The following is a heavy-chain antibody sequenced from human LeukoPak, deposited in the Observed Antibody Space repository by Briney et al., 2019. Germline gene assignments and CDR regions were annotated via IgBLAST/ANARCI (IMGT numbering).Heavy chain of an antibody. CDR2: IYYSGST. J-gene: IGHJ4*02. D-gene: IGHD2-15*01. V-gene: IGHV4-39*01. CDR3: ARGLLGYCSGGSCRPALDY. CDR1: GGSISSSSYY. Sequence: PSETLSLTCTVSGGSISSSSYYWGWIRQSPGKGLEWIGSIYYSGSTYYNPSLKSRVTISVDTSKNQFSLKLSSVTAADTAVYYCARGLLGYCSGGSCRPALDYWGQGTLVTVSS.